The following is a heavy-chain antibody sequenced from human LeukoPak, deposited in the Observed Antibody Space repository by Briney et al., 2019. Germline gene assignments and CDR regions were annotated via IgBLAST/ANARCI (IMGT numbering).Heavy chain of an antibody. D-gene: IGHD3-16*01. V-gene: IGHV1-2*02. J-gene: IGHJ6*02. CDR1: GYSFNAYY. CDR3: ARVDKGGHFSYYGMDA. Sequence: GASVKVSCEASGYSFNAYYIHWVRQAPGQGLEWMGWIKPKSDDTNYGQNFQGRVTMTRDTSISTAYMELSGLRSDDTAVYYCARVDKGGHFSYYGMDAWGQGTTVTVSS. CDR2: IKPKSDDT.